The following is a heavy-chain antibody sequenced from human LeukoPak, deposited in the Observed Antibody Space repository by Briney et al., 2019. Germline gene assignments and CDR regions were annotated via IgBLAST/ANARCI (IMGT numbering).Heavy chain of an antibody. CDR3: ARHIGGGIGDMDV. CDR1: GGSIGTYY. V-gene: IGHV4-59*08. J-gene: IGHJ6*03. CDR2: IYVTGT. Sequence: SETLSLTCTVSGGSIGTYYWSWDRQSPGTGLEWIGYIYVTGTRYNPYLQSRVTISVDRSRNQFFLKMTSVTAADTAVYYCARHIGGGIGDMDVWGRGTKVTVSS. D-gene: IGHD3-16*02.